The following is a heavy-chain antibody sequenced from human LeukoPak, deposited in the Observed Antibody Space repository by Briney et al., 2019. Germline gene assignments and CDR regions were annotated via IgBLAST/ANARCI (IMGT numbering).Heavy chain of an antibody. D-gene: IGHD6-13*01. J-gene: IGHJ4*02. V-gene: IGHV3-48*01. CDR1: GFTFSSYS. Sequence: GGPLRLSCAASGFTFSSYSMNWVRQAPGKGLEWVSYISSSSSTIYYADSVKGRFTVSRDNAKNSLYLQMNSLRAEDTAVYYCARVYTTSSSWYGDFDYWGQGTLVTVSS. CDR3: ARVYTTSSSWYGDFDY. CDR2: ISSSSSTI.